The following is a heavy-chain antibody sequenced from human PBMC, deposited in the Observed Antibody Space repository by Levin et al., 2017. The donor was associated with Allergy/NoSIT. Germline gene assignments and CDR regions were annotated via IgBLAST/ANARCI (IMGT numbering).Heavy chain of an antibody. Sequence: GESLKISCAASGFMFSSYWMNWVRQAPGKGLEWVANIKEDGSAEYYVDSVKGRFTISRDNAKNSLYLQMNSLRAEDTAVYYCTGISLGTMADYWGQGSLVTVSS. CDR1: GFMFSSYW. J-gene: IGHJ4*02. V-gene: IGHV3-7*01. CDR2: IKEDGSAE. D-gene: IGHD4/OR15-4a*01. CDR3: TGISLGTMADY.